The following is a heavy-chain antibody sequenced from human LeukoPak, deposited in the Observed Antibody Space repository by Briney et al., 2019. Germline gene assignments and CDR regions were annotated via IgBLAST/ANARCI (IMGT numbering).Heavy chain of an antibody. Sequence: SETLSLTCTVSGGSISSSSYYWGWIRQPPGKGLEWIGSIYYSGSTYYNPSLKSRVTISVDTSENQYSLKLSSVTAADTAVYYCARVMPFHSSSWSPTYYFDYWGQGTLVTVSS. D-gene: IGHD6-13*01. CDR1: GGSISSSSYY. CDR3: ARVMPFHSSSWSPTYYFDY. V-gene: IGHV4-39*07. CDR2: IYYSGST. J-gene: IGHJ4*02.